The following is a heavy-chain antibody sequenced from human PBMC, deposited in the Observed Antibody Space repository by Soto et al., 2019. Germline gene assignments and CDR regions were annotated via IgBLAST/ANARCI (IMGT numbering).Heavy chain of an antibody. D-gene: IGHD3-16*02. CDR1: GFTFSSYW. V-gene: IGHV3-74*01. J-gene: IGHJ4*02. CDR3: PRDFPDSPWRYPPC. CDR2: INSDGSST. Sequence: EVQLVESGGGLVQPGGSLRLSCAASGFTFSSYWMHWVRQAPGKGLVWVSRINSDGSSTSYADSVKGRFTVSRDNAKNPVYLQMNSLCAEATAVYFCPRDFPDSPWRYPPCWGQGPLVTVSS.